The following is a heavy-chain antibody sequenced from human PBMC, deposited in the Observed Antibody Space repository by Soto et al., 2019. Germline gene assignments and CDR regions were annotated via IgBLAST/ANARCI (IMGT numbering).Heavy chain of an antibody. CDR2: IYPGDSDT. V-gene: IGHV5-51*01. CDR1: GYTFTNYW. CDR3: AASIFYYGMDV. J-gene: IGHJ6*02. Sequence: GESLKISCKGSGYTFTNYWIGWVRQMPGKGLEWMGIIYPGDSDTKYNPSFQGQVTIPADKSITTTYLQWSSLKASDTAIYYCAASIFYYGMDVWGQGTTVTVSS.